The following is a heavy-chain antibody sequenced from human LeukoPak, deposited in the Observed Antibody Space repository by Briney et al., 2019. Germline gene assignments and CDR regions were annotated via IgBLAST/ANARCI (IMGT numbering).Heavy chain of an antibody. CDR1: GGSITSDY. Sequence: SETLSLTCTVSGGSITSDYWSWLRPPAGKGLEWLGRIFTSGSASYNPSLKSRVTMSLDTSKNQFSLKLSSVTAADTAVYCCSRGGANDLWGQGTLVTVSS. CDR2: IFTSGSA. J-gene: IGHJ5*02. V-gene: IGHV4-4*07. CDR3: SRGGANDL. D-gene: IGHD4/OR15-4a*01.